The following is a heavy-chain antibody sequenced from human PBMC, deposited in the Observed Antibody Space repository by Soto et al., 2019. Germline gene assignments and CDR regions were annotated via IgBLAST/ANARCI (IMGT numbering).Heavy chain of an antibody. V-gene: IGHV4-59*11. CDR2: IYHTGRT. Sequence: QVQLQESGPGLVKPSEPLSLTCSVSGGSINGHSWSWIRQSPGKGLEWIGYIYHTGRTNYNPSLQSRVAISVDASTNKLFLRLGAVTAADTAVYYCARNDDSWDAYYNFEFWGPGTAVTVSS. CDR3: ARNDDSWDAYYNFEF. J-gene: IGHJ4*02. CDR1: GGSINGHS. D-gene: IGHD1-1*01.